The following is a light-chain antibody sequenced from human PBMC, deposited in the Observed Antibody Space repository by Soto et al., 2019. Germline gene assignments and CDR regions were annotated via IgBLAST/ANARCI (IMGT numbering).Light chain of an antibody. J-gene: IGKJ1*01. CDR2: GAS. CDR1: QSVTSNY. Sequence: IVLTQSPGTLSLPPGEKATLSCRASQSVTSNYLAWYQQKPGQAPWLLIFGASIRATGLPDRFSGSGSGTDFTLTISRLEPEDFAVYYCQQYGSSPGTFGQGTKVDIK. V-gene: IGKV3-20*01. CDR3: QQYGSSPGT.